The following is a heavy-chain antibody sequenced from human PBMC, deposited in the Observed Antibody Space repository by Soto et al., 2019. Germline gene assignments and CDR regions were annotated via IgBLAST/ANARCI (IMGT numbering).Heavy chain of an antibody. J-gene: IGHJ4*02. CDR3: ARDRPYSSGWYHDY. CDR1: GGSFSGYY. CDR2: INHSGST. D-gene: IGHD6-19*01. Sequence: SETLSLTCAVYGGSFSGYYWSWIRQPPGKGLEWIGEINHSGSTNYNPSLKSRVTISVDTSKNQFSLKLSSVTAEDTAVYYCARDRPYSSGWYHDYWGQGTLVTSPQ. V-gene: IGHV4-34*01.